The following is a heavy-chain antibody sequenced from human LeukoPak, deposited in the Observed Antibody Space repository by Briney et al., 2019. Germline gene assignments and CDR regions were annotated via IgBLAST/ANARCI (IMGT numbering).Heavy chain of an antibody. CDR1: GYTFTGYY. CDR3: ARGDRRSSTSPTGY. Sequence: GASVRVSCKASGYTFTGYYMHWVRQAPGQGLEWMGWINPNSGGTNYAQKFQGWVTMTRDTSISTAYMELSRLRSDDTAVYYCARGDRRSSTSPTGYWGQGTLVTVSS. CDR2: INPNSGGT. J-gene: IGHJ4*02. V-gene: IGHV1-2*04. D-gene: IGHD2-2*01.